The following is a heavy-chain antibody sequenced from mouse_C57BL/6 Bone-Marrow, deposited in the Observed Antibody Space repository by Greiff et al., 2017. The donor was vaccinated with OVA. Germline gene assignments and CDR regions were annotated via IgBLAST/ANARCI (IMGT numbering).Heavy chain of an antibody. V-gene: IGHV5-4*01. D-gene: IGHD3-2*02. CDR2: ISDGGSYI. CDR3: AGDPSSGYGY. Sequence: EVKLVESGGGLVKPGGSLKLSCAASGFTFSSYAMSWVRQTPEKRLEWVATISDGGSYIYYPDNVKGRFTISRDNAKNNLYLQMSHLKSEDTAMYYCAGDPSSGYGYWGQGTTLTVSS. J-gene: IGHJ2*01. CDR1: GFTFSSYA.